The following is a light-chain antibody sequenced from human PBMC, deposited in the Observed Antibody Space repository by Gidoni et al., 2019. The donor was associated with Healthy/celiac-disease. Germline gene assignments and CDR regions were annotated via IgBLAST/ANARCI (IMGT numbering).Light chain of an antibody. CDR3: QQSYSTPQ. V-gene: IGKV1-39*01. CDR1: QSISSY. CDR2: AAS. Sequence: DLQMTQSPSSLSASVGDRVTITCRASQSISSYLNWYQQKPGKAPKLLIYAASSLQSGVPSRFSGSGSGTDFTLTISSLQPEDFATYYCQQSYSTPQFXGXTKVEIK. J-gene: IGKJ4*01.